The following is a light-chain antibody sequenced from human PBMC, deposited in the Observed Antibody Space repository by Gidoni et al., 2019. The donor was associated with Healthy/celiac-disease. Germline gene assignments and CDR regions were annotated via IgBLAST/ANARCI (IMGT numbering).Light chain of an antibody. CDR3: QQDYNLPLT. CDR1: QSASSSY. CDR2: GAS. Sequence: PGERVTLSCRASQSASSSYLTWYQQKPGQAPRLLIYGASTRATSIPDRFSGSGSGTDFTLTISSLQPEDLAVYYCQQDYNLPLTFGQGTKVEIK. V-gene: IGKV3D-7*01. J-gene: IGKJ1*01.